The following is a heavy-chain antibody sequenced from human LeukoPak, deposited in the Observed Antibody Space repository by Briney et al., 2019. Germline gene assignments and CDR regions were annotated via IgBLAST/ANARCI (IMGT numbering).Heavy chain of an antibody. CDR1: GFTFSNFW. J-gene: IGHJ4*02. CDR2: MRQDGREI. Sequence: GGSLRLSCAASGFTFSNFWMSWIRQAPGKGLEWVANMRQDGREIYYVESVKGRFTISRDNAKNSLYLQMNSLRAEDTALYYCARRGSWSFFDNWGQGILVTVSS. D-gene: IGHD6-19*01. V-gene: IGHV3-7*01. CDR3: ARRGSWSFFDN.